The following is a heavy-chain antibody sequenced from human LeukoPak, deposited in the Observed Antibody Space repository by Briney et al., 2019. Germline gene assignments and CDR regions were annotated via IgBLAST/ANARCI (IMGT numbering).Heavy chain of an antibody. D-gene: IGHD1-26*01. CDR3: TRGGPRGSYLDY. Sequence: PGGSLRLSCAASGFTFSNAWMHWVRQAPGKGLEWVGRIKSKSDGGTTDFAAPVNGRFTLSRDDSKNTLYLQMNSLKTEDTALYYCTRGGPRGSYLDYWGQGTLVTVSS. CDR1: GFTFSNAW. CDR2: IKSKSDGGTT. V-gene: IGHV3-15*01. J-gene: IGHJ4*02.